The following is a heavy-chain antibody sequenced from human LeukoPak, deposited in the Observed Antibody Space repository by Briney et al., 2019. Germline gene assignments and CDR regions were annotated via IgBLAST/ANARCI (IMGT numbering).Heavy chain of an antibody. Sequence: SETLSLTCTVSGGSISSYYWSWIRQPPGKGLVWIGYIYYSGSTNYNPSLKSRVTISVDTSKNQFSLKLSSVTAADTAVYYCARVNSVRGYSYGYFDYWGQGTLVTVSS. CDR2: IYYSGST. V-gene: IGHV4-59*01. CDR3: ARVNSVRGYSYGYFDY. D-gene: IGHD5-18*01. CDR1: GGSISSYY. J-gene: IGHJ4*02.